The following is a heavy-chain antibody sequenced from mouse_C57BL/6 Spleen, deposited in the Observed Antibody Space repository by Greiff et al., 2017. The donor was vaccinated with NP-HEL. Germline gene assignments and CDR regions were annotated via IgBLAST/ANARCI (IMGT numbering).Heavy chain of an antibody. D-gene: IGHD4-1*01. Sequence: VQLQQPGAELVRPGSSVKLSCKASGYTFTSYWMDWVKQRPGQGLEWIGNIYPSDSETHYNQKFKDKATLTVDKSSSTAYVQLSSLTSEDSAVYYCARLGRGYFDVWGTGTTVTVSS. CDR3: ARLGRGYFDV. V-gene: IGHV1-61*01. J-gene: IGHJ1*03. CDR2: IYPSDSET. CDR1: GYTFTSYW.